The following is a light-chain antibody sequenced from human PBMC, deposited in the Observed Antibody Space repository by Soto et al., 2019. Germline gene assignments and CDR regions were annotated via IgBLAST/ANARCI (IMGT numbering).Light chain of an antibody. CDR3: QQYNNWPIT. V-gene: IGKV3-15*01. CDR2: GAS. CDR1: QTVLSN. J-gene: IGKJ5*01. Sequence: EIVMTQSPATLSVSPGERDTLSCRASQTVLSNLAWYQQKPGQAPRLLIYGASTRATGIPARFSGSGSGTEFTLTISSLQSEDFAVYYCQQYNNWPITFGQGTRLEIK.